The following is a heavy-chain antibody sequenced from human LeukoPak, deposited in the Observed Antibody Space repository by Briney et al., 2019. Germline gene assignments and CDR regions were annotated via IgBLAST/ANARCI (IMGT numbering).Heavy chain of an antibody. Sequence: ASVKVSCKASGYTFTGYYMHWVRQAPGQGLEWMGWINPNSGGTNYAQKFQGRVTMTRDTSISTAYMELSRLRSDDTAVYYCARDLYYYGSGSYYNEGNWFDPWGQGTLVTVSS. D-gene: IGHD3-10*01. V-gene: IGHV1-2*02. J-gene: IGHJ5*02. CDR3: ARDLYYYGSGSYYNEGNWFDP. CDR1: GYTFTGYY. CDR2: INPNSGGT.